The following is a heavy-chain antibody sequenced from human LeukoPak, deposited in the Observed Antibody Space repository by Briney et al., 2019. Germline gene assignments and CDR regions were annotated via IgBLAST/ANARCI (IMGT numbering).Heavy chain of an antibody. Sequence: SETLSLTCAVYGGSFSGYYWSWIRQPPGKGLEWIEEINHSGSTNYNPSLKSRVTISVDTSKNQFSLKLSSVTAADTAVYYCARTKSYGDQYYFDYWGQGTLVTVSS. D-gene: IGHD4-17*01. J-gene: IGHJ4*02. CDR3: ARTKSYGDQYYFDY. V-gene: IGHV4-34*01. CDR2: INHSGST. CDR1: GGSFSGYY.